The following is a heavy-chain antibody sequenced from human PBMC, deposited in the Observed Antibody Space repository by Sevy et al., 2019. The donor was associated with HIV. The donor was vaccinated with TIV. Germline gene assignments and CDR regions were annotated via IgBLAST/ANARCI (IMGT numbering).Heavy chain of an antibody. V-gene: IGHV5-51*01. D-gene: IGHD3-16*02. CDR3: ARLIGDIEGPIDAFDI. J-gene: IGHJ3*02. CDR2: IYPGDSDT. Sequence: GESLKISCKGSGYSFTSYWIGWVRQMPGKGLEWMGIIYPGDSDTRYSPSFQGQVTISADKSISTAYLQWSSRKASDTAMNYCARLIGDIEGPIDAFDIWGQGTMVTVSS. CDR1: GYSFTSYW.